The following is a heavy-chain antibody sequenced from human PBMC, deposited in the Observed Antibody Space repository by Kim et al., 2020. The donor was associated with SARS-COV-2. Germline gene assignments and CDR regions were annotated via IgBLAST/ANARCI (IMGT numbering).Heavy chain of an antibody. V-gene: IGHV1-2*04. Sequence: ASVKVSCKASGYTFTGYYMHWVRQAPGQGLEWMGWINPNSGGPNYAQKFQGWVTMTRDTSISTAYMELSRLRSDDTAVYYCARSGGYCSSTSCYNDYYYGMDVWGQGTTVTVSS. J-gene: IGHJ6*02. CDR2: INPNSGGP. D-gene: IGHD2-2*02. CDR3: ARSGGYCSSTSCYNDYYYGMDV. CDR1: GYTFTGYY.